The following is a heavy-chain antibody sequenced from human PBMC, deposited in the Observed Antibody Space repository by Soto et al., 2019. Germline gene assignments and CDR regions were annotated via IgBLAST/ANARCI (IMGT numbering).Heavy chain of an antibody. CDR1: GGSISSGDYY. J-gene: IGHJ4*02. CDR2: VSKSGLDT. CDR3: AKDRHRSGSTHPFDY. Sequence: PSETLSLTCTVSGGSISSGDYYWSWIRQAPGKGLEWVSAVSKSGLDTNYADFVKGRFTISRDNSKNTLYLQMNSLRAEDTAVYYCAKDRHRSGSTHPFDYWGQGTLVTVSS. V-gene: IGHV3-23*01. D-gene: IGHD3-22*01.